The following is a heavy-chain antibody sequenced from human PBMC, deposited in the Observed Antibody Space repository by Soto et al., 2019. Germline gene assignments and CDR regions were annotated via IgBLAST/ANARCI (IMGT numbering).Heavy chain of an antibody. V-gene: IGHV3-23*01. D-gene: IGHD3-22*01. CDR1: GFTLSSYA. CDR3: AKDQAVVITYFDY. J-gene: IGHJ4*02. CDR2: ISGSGGST. Sequence: GGSLRLSCVASGFTLSSYAMSWVRQAPGKGLEWVSAISGSGGSTDYADSVKGRFTLSRDNSKNTLYLQMNSLRAEDTAVYYCAKDQAVVITYFDYWGQGALVTVSS.